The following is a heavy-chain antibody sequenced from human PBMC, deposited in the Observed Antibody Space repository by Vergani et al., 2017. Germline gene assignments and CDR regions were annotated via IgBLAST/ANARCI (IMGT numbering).Heavy chain of an antibody. V-gene: IGHV1-18*01. J-gene: IGHJ4*02. CDR2: ISPYNGNT. CDR1: GYTLTELS. D-gene: IGHD5-12*01. Sequence: QVQLVQSGAEVKKPGASVKVSCKVSGYTLTELSMHWVRPAPGKGLEWMGWISPYNGNTNYAQKLQGRVTMTTDTSTSTAYMELRSMRSDDTAVYYCARDGVATVEGYWGQGTLVTVSS. CDR3: ARDGVATVEGY.